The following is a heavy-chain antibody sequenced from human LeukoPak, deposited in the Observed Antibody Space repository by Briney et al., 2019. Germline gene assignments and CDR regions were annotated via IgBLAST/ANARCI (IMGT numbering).Heavy chain of an antibody. CDR3: AKSFSVGYSSGWYVAAYYFDY. CDR2: ISGSGGNT. CDR1: GFIFSSYA. D-gene: IGHD6-19*01. J-gene: IGHJ4*02. Sequence: GGSLRLSCAASGFIFSSYAMSWVRQAPGKGLEWIPAISGSGGNTYYTDSVKGRFTISRDNSRNTLRLQMNSLRDEGTAVYYCAKSFSVGYSSGWYVAAYYFDYWGQGTLVTVSS. V-gene: IGHV3-23*01.